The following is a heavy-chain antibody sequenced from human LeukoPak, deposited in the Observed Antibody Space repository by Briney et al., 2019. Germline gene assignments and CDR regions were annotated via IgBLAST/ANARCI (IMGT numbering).Heavy chain of an antibody. J-gene: IGHJ4*02. CDR1: GYTFTDYY. V-gene: IGHV1-2*02. D-gene: IGHD3-16*01. CDR3: ARITGTTFGFSDY. CDR2: INPNSGGT. Sequence: ASVKVSCKASGYTFTDYYMHWVRQAPGQGLEWMGWINPNSGGTDYAQKFQGRVTMTGGTSISTAYMELSRLRSDDTAVYYCARITGTTFGFSDYWGQGTLATVSS.